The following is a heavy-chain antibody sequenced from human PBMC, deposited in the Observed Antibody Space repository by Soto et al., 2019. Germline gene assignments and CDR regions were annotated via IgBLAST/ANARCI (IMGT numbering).Heavy chain of an antibody. D-gene: IGHD7-27*01. CDR3: ARGLGIPDAFDI. CDR2: IYYSGST. J-gene: IGHJ3*02. Sequence: SETLSLTCTVSGGSIRSGDYYWSWIRQPPGKGLEWIGYIYYSGSTYYNPSLKSRVTISVDTSKNQFSLKLSSVTAADTAVYYCARGLGIPDAFDIWGQGTMVTVSS. V-gene: IGHV4-30-4*01. CDR1: GGSIRSGDYY.